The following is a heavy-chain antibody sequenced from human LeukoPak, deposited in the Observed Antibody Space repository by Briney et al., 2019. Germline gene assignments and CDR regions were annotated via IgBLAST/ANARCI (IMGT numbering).Heavy chain of an antibody. CDR1: GFTFSNYW. D-gene: IGHD2/OR15-2a*01. J-gene: IGHJ4*02. V-gene: IGHV3-74*01. CDR3: VSFYETY. Sequence: PGGSLRLSCAASGFTFSNYWIHWVRHAPGKGLVWVSHINSDGSWTSYADSVKGRFTISKDNAKNTVYLQMNSLRAEDTAVYYCVSFYETYWGRGTLVTVSS. CDR2: INSDGSWT.